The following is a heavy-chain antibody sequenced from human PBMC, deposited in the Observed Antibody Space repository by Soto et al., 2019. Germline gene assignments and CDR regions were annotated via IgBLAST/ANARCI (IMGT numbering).Heavy chain of an antibody. J-gene: IGHJ6*02. CDR1: GYSFTSYW. Sequence: GESLKISCKGSGYSFTSYWISWVRQMPGKGLEWMGRIDPSDSYTNYSPSFQGHVTISADKSISTAYLQWSSLKASDTATYYCARHKTSHYEYYYYYYGMDVWGQGTTVTVSS. CDR3: ARHKTSHYEYYYYYYGMDV. CDR2: IDPSDSYT. V-gene: IGHV5-10-1*01. D-gene: IGHD2-2*01.